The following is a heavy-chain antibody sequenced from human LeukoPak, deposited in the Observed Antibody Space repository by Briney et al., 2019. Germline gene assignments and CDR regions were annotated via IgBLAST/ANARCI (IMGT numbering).Heavy chain of an antibody. J-gene: IGHJ4*02. V-gene: IGHV4-59*01. Sequence: SETLSLTCTVSGGSISSYYWSWIRQPPGKGLEWIGYIYYSGSTNYNPSLKSRVTISVDTSKNPFSLKPSSVTAADTAVYYCARASAQREIGYWGQGTLVTVSS. CDR2: IYYSGST. D-gene: IGHD5-24*01. CDR1: GGSISSYY. CDR3: ARASAQREIGY.